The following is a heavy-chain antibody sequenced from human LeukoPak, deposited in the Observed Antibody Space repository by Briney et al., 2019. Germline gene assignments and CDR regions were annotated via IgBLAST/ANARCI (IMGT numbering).Heavy chain of an antibody. CDR3: ARLGLAVAGTFDY. D-gene: IGHD6-19*01. V-gene: IGHV3-21*01. CDR2: ISSSSSYI. Sequence: GGSLRLSCAASGFTFSNYSMNWVRQAPGKGLEWVSSISSSSSYIYYADSVKGRFTISRDNAKNSLYLQMNSLRAEDTAVYYCARLGLAVAGTFDYWGQGTLVTVSS. CDR1: GFTFSNYS. J-gene: IGHJ4*02.